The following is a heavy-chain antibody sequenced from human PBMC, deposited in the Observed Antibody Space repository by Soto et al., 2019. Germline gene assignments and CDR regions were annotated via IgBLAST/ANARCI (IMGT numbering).Heavy chain of an antibody. D-gene: IGHD6-25*01. CDR1: GGSISSYY. V-gene: IGHV4-59*01. Sequence: SETLSLTCTVSGGSISSYYWSWIRQPPGKGLEWIGYISYIGSTDYNPSLKSRVAISVDTSKNQFSLRLSSVTAADTAVYYCARSIAAYNWFDPWGQGTLVNVSS. CDR2: ISYIGST. CDR3: ARSIAAYNWFDP. J-gene: IGHJ5*02.